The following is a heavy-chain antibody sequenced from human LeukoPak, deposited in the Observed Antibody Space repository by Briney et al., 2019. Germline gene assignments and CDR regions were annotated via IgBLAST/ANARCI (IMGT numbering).Heavy chain of an antibody. J-gene: IGHJ3*02. CDR2: IYHSGST. CDR3: ARVLGYCSSTSCVDAFDI. V-gene: IGHV4-4*07. CDR1: GGSISSYY. D-gene: IGHD2-2*01. Sequence: PSETLSLTCTVSGGSISSYYWSWIRQPAGKGLEWIGSIYHSGSTYYNPSLKSRVTISVDTSKNQFSLKLSSVTAADTAVYYCARVLGYCSSTSCVDAFDIWGQGTMVTVSS.